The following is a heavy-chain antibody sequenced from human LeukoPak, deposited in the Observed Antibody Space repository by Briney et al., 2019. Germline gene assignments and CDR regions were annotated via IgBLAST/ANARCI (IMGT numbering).Heavy chain of an antibody. CDR1: GFTFSSYG. CDR3: AKGISEERWLQLSFDI. J-gene: IGHJ3*02. Sequence: GGSLRLSCAASGFTFSSYGMHWVRQAPGKGLEWVAVISYDGSNKYYADSVKGRFTISRDNSRNALYLQMNSLRAEDTAVYYCAKGISEERWLQLSFDIWGQGTMVTVSS. V-gene: IGHV3-30*18. CDR2: ISYDGSNK. D-gene: IGHD5-24*01.